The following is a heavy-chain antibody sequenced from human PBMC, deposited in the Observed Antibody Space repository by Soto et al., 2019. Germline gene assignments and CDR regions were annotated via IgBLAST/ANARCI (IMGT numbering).Heavy chain of an antibody. CDR2: ISTTSFYI. J-gene: IGHJ3*02. D-gene: IGHD3-22*01. CDR3: ARVGDFYDNSGYRAFDI. CDR1: GFTFSSYT. Sequence: GGSLRLSCAASGFTFSSYTMNWVRQAPGKGLEWVSSISTTSFYIYYADSVKGRFTISRDNAKNSLYLQVSSPRAEDTAVYYCARVGDFYDNSGYRAFDIWGQGTLVTVSS. V-gene: IGHV3-21*01.